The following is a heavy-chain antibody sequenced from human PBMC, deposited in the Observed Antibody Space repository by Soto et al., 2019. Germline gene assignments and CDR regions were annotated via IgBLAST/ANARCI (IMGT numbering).Heavy chain of an antibody. Sequence: QVQLQQWGAGLLKPSETLSLTSVVYGGSLSGYYWSWIRQPPGKGLEWIGEIKDGGLTNYSPSLKSRATISVDTPKNQFSLKLHSVTAADTAVYYCARGQEGVVATHWDQGTLVTVSS. CDR3: ARGQEGVVATH. CDR1: GGSLSGYY. D-gene: IGHD5-12*01. V-gene: IGHV4-34*01. CDR2: IKDGGLT. J-gene: IGHJ4*02.